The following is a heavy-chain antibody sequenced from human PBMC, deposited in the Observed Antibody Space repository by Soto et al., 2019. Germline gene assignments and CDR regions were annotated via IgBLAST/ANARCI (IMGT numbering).Heavy chain of an antibody. Sequence: SETLSLTCTVSGASVTSGGFHWSWIRQPPGEGMEWIGFIIFSGTTKYNPSLESRVTMSFDTSKNQFLLKLSSVTAADTAVYYCARTRNGGSWAAWFWGQGTLVTVSS. J-gene: IGHJ4*02. D-gene: IGHD2-15*01. CDR2: IIFSGTT. CDR1: GASVTSGGFH. CDR3: ARTRNGGSWAAWF. V-gene: IGHV4-61*08.